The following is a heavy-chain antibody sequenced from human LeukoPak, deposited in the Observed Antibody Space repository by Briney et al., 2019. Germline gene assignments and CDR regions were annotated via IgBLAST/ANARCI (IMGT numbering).Heavy chain of an antibody. CDR2: INSGGSTT. CDR1: GFTFSNNW. Sequence: PGGSLRLSCAASGFTFSNNWMHWVRQAPGKGLVWVSRINSGGSTTNYADSVKGRFTISRDNAKNTLYLQMNSLRAEDTAVYYCASKRWLQSSFDYWGQGTLVTVSS. V-gene: IGHV3-74*01. CDR3: ASKRWLQSSFDY. D-gene: IGHD5-24*01. J-gene: IGHJ4*02.